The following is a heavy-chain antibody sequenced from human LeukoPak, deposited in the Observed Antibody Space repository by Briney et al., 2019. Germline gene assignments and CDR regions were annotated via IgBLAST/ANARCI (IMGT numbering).Heavy chain of an antibody. Sequence: GGSLRLSCAASGFTFSGYWMHWVRQAPGKGLVWVSRINSDGRSTSYADSVKGRFTISRDNAKNTLYLQMNSLRAEDTAVYYCARVDTAMGWAFDIWGQGTMVTVSS. CDR2: INSDGRST. CDR1: GFTFSGYW. J-gene: IGHJ3*02. CDR3: ARVDTAMGWAFDI. D-gene: IGHD5-18*01. V-gene: IGHV3-74*01.